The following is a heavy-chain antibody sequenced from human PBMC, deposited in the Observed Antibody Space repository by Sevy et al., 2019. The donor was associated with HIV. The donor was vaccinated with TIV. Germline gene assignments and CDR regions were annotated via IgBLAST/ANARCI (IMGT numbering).Heavy chain of an antibody. D-gene: IGHD3-22*01. J-gene: IGHJ3*02. CDR3: TTGTYYYDSKGFDAFDI. CDR2: IKSKTDGGTT. V-gene: IGHV3-15*01. CDR1: GFTFSNAW. Sequence: GGSLRLSCAASGFTFSNAWMSWVRQAPGKGLEWVGHIKSKTDGGTTDYAAPVKGRFTISRDDSKNTLYLQMNSLKTEDTAVYYCTTGTYYYDSKGFDAFDIWGQGTMVTVSS.